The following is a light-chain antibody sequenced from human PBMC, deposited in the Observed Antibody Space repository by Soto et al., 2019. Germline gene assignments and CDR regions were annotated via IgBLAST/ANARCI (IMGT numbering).Light chain of an antibody. CDR2: DNN. J-gene: IGLJ3*02. CDR1: SSNIGNNY. V-gene: IGLV1-51*01. CDR3: GTWDSSLSAWV. Sequence: QSVFTQPPSVSAAPGQKVTISCSGSSSNIGNNYVSWYQQLPGTAPKLLIYDNNKRPSGIPDRFSGSKSGTSATLGITGLQTWDEADYYCGTWDSSLSAWVFGGGTKVTVL.